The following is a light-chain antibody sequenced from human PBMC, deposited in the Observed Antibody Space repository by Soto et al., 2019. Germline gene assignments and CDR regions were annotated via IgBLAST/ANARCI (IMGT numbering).Light chain of an antibody. J-gene: IGKJ2*01. CDR1: QSVTSNY. CDR3: QQYIRSPYT. Sequence: EIVLTQSPGTLSLSPGERATLSCRASQSVTSNYLAWYLQKAGQAPRLLIYGASSRATGIPDRFSGSGSGTDFTLTISRLEPEDFAVYFCQQYIRSPYTFGQGTKLEIK. V-gene: IGKV3-20*01. CDR2: GAS.